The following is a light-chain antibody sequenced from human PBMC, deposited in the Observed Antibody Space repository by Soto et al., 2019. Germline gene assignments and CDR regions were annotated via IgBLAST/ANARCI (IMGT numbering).Light chain of an antibody. CDR1: SSDVGGYNY. Sequence: QSALTQPASVSGSPGQSITISCTGTSSDVGGYNYVSWYQQHPGKAPKLMIYEVSNRPSGVSNRFSGSKSGNTASLTISGLQTEDEADYYCSSYTSSNTVVFGAGTQLTVL. V-gene: IGLV2-14*01. J-gene: IGLJ2*01. CDR3: SSYTSSNTVV. CDR2: EVS.